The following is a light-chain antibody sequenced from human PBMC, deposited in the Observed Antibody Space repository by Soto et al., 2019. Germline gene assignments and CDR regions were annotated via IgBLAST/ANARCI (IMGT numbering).Light chain of an antibody. CDR2: AAS. CDR3: QQYNNWPPIT. V-gene: IGKV3-15*01. J-gene: IGKJ5*01. Sequence: IVMTQSAATLSVSPGERATLSCRPSQSVGSNLAWYQQKPGQAPRLLIYAASTRATGIPARFSGSGSGTEFTLTISSLQSEDFAVYFCQQYNNWPPITFGQGTRLEIK. CDR1: QSVGSN.